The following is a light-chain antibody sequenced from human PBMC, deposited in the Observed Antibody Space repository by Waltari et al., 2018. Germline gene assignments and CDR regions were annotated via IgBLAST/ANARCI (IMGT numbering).Light chain of an antibody. Sequence: QSALTQPASVSGSPGQSITISCTGTSSDCGRFKVVSWYQQHPGKAPKLLIYEGDKRPSGVSNRFSGSKSGNTASLTISGLQAEDEADYYCCSYATSTTLFGGGTKLTVL. CDR3: CSYATSTTL. CDR1: SSDCGRFKV. CDR2: EGD. V-gene: IGLV2-23*01. J-gene: IGLJ2*01.